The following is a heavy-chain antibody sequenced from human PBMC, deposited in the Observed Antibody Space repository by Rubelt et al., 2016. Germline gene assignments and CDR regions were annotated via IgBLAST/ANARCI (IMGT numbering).Heavy chain of an antibody. CDR2: IYWDDDK. CDR1: GFSLSTSGVG. D-gene: IGHD6-6*01. V-gene: IGHV2-5*02. J-gene: IGHJ3*02. CDR3: AHINSHAARAAYDAFDI. Sequence: QITLKESGPTLVKPTQTLTLTCTFSGFSLSTSGVGVGWIRQPPGKALEWLALIYWDDDKRYSPSLKSRLTIPKYTSKNPVVLKMTNMDPVDTATYDCAHINSHAARAAYDAFDIWGQGTMVTVSS.